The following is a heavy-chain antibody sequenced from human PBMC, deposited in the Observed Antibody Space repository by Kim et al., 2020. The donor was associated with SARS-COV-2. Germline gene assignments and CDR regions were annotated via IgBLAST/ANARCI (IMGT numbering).Heavy chain of an antibody. CDR2: INHSGST. CDR3: ARVDGGPYSSSWYFSGLVWFDP. CDR1: GGSFSGYY. Sequence: SETLSLTCAVYGGSFSGYYWSWIRQPPGKGLEWIGEINHSGSTNYNPSLKSRVTISVDTSKNQFSLKLSSVTAADTAVYYCARVDGGPYSSSWYFSGLVWFDPWGQGTLVTVSS. J-gene: IGHJ5*02. D-gene: IGHD6-13*01. V-gene: IGHV4-34*01.